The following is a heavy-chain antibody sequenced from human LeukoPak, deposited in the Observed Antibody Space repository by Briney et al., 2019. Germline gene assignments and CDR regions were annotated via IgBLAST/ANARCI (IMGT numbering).Heavy chain of an antibody. J-gene: IGHJ4*02. Sequence: PSETLSLTCSVSGGTISSPNHYWGWIRQPPGKGLEWIGSIYYSGSTYNNPALSSRATISINTSKNQFSLKLSSMTAADAAVYFCARVFPSKSGPQFENWGQRTLVTASS. V-gene: IGHV4-39*07. CDR3: ARVFPSKSGPQFEN. D-gene: IGHD2-2*01. CDR1: GGTISSPNHY. CDR2: IYYSGST.